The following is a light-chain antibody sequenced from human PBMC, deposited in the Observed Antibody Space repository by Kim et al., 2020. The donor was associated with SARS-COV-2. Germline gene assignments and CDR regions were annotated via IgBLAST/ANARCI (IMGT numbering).Light chain of an antibody. CDR3: QQYSSYYRT. Sequence: ASVGDRVTITCRASQSISTGLAWYQQKPGKVPKLLIYKASRLESGVPSRFSGSGSGTEFTLTISSLQPDDFATYYCQQYSSYYRTFGQGTKVDIQ. V-gene: IGKV1-5*03. CDR1: QSISTG. CDR2: KAS. J-gene: IGKJ1*01.